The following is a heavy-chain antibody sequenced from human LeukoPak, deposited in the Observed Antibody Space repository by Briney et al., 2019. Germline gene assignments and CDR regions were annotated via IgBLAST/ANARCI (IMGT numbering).Heavy chain of an antibody. Sequence: PGGSLRLSCAASGFTFSSYSMNWVRQAPGKGLEWVSSISSSSSYIYYADSVKGRFTISRDNAKNSLYLQMNSLRAEDTAVYYCARDEDASVVVVAATPFDYRGQGTLVTVSS. CDR1: GFTFSSYS. J-gene: IGHJ4*02. V-gene: IGHV3-21*01. CDR2: ISSSSSYI. D-gene: IGHD2-15*01. CDR3: ARDEDASVVVVAATPFDY.